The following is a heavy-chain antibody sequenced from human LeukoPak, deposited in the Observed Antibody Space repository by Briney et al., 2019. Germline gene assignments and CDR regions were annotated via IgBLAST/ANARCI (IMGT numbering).Heavy chain of an antibody. CDR3: AKVPRYYYDSSGYSYFDY. D-gene: IGHD3-22*01. J-gene: IGHJ4*02. Sequence: GGSLRLSCAASGFTFSSYWMHWVRQAPGKGLEWVSAISGSGGSTYYADSVKGRFTISRDNSKNTLYLQMNSLRAEDTAVYYCAKVPRYYYDSSGYSYFDYWGQGTLVTVSS. CDR2: ISGSGGST. V-gene: IGHV3-23*01. CDR1: GFTFSSYW.